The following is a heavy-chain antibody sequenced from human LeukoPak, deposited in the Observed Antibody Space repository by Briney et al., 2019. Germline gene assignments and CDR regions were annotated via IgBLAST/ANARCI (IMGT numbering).Heavy chain of an antibody. J-gene: IGHJ4*02. V-gene: IGHV4-59*08. Sequence: SEALSLTCTVSGGSSSSYYWSWIPQPPGKGLGVVGCIYYSGRPRSDPSRKSRITMSIDTSRNQFSLRLSSVTAADTAVYYCARQGPYCGSDCYPATFDYWGQGTLVTVSS. D-gene: IGHD2-21*02. CDR3: ARQGPYCGSDCYPATFDY. CDR1: GGSSSSYY. CDR2: IYYSGRP.